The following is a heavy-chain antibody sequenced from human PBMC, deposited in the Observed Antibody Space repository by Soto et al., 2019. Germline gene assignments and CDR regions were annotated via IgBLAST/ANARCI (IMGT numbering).Heavy chain of an antibody. J-gene: IGHJ5*02. V-gene: IGHV4-39*02. CDR1: GGFISSSSYF. CDR2: IDYTGTT. Sequence: PSETLSLTCTISGGFISSSSYFCAWIRQSPGKGLEWIGSIDYTGTTYNNPSLKSRVTMSVDTSKNHFSLKVDSATAADTALYYCCRRAPEGFDPWGQGTLVTVSS. CDR3: CRRAPEGFDP.